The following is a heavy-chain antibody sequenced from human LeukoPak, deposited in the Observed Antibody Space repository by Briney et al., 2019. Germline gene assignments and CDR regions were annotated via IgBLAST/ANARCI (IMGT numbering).Heavy chain of an antibody. V-gene: IGHV1-18*01. CDR2: ISAYNGNT. CDR1: GYTFTSYG. Sequence: ASXXVSCKASGYTFTSYGISWVRQAPGQGLEWMGWISAYNGNTNYAKKLQGRVTITTDTSTRTAYMELRSLRSDDTAVYYCARDKRRAVAGILNYWGQGTLVTVSS. J-gene: IGHJ4*02. CDR3: ARDKRRAVAGILNY. D-gene: IGHD6-19*01.